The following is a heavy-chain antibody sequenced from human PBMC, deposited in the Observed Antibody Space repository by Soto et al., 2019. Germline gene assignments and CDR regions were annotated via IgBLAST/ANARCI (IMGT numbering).Heavy chain of an antibody. CDR2: ISGSGGST. CDR3: ARRSSSWYFDY. D-gene: IGHD6-13*01. Sequence: EVQLLESGGGLVQPGGSLRLSCAASGFTFSSYAMNWVRQAPGKGLEWVSVISGSGGSTYYADSVKGRFTISRDNSKNTLYLLMNSLRAEDTAVYYCARRSSSWYFDYWGQGNLVTVSS. J-gene: IGHJ4*02. V-gene: IGHV3-23*01. CDR1: GFTFSSYA.